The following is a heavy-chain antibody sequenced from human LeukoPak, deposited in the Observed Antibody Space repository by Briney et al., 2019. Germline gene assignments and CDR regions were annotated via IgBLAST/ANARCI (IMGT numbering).Heavy chain of an antibody. CDR1: GFTFSSYS. J-gene: IGHJ3*02. D-gene: IGHD3-16*01. V-gene: IGHV3-48*01. CDR3: ARDLGGGDAFDI. CDR2: ISSSYRTI. Sequence: GGSLRLSCAASGFTFSSYSMNWVRQAPGKGLEWVSYISSSYRTIYYADSVKGRFTVSRDNAKNSLYLQMSSLRAEDTAFYYCARDLGGGDAFDIWGQGTMVTGSS.